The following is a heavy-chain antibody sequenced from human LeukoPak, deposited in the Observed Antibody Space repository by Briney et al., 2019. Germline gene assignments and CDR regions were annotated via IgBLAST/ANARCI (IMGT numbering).Heavy chain of an antibody. Sequence: ASVKVSCKASGYTFTDYYMHWVRQAPGQGLEWMGWINSNSAGTNYAQNFQGRVTMTRDTSISTVYMELSSLRSGDTAVYYCARLGATTQSALDYWGQGTLVTVSS. J-gene: IGHJ4*02. CDR3: ARLGATTQSALDY. V-gene: IGHV1-2*02. D-gene: IGHD1-14*01. CDR2: INSNSAGT. CDR1: GYTFTDYY.